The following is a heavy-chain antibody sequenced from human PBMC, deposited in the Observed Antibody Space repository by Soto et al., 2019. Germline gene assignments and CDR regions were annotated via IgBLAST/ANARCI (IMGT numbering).Heavy chain of an antibody. V-gene: IGHV1-3*01. CDR1: GYTFTTYV. CDR3: ARVGHYYYGMDV. CDR2: INAGNDNT. D-gene: IGHD3-3*01. Sequence: QVQLVQSGAEVKKPGASVKVSCKASGYTFTTYVMHLVRQAPGQRLEWMGWINAGNDNTKYSQKFQGRVTITRDTSASTVYMELSSLSSEDTAVYYCARVGHYYYGMDVWGQGTTVTVS. J-gene: IGHJ6*02.